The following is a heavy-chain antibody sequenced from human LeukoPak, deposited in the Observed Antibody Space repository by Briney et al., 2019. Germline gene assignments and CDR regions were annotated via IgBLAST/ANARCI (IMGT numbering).Heavy chain of an antibody. CDR2: IIPIFGTA. Sequence: SVKVSCKASGGTFSSYAISWVRQAPGQGLEWMGGIIPIFGTANYAQKFQGRVTITADESTSTAYMELSSLRSEDTAVYYCARGSWIQLWSGYDYWAREPWSPSPQ. J-gene: IGHJ4*02. CDR3: ARGSWIQLWSGYDY. V-gene: IGHV1-69*13. CDR1: GGTFSSYA. D-gene: IGHD5-18*01.